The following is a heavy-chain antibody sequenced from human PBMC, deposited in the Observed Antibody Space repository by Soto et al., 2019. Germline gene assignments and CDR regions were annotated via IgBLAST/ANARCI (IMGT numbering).Heavy chain of an antibody. D-gene: IGHD5-18*01. Sequence: QLQLQESGPGLVKPSETLSLTCPVSGGSISGYYWSWLRQPPGKGLEWIAFIHYTGSSNSNPSLKSRVTISVDTSKNQFSLTLSSVTAADTAVYYCARHSNEYRKSLDSWGQGTLVTVSS. CDR3: ARHSNEYRKSLDS. J-gene: IGHJ5*02. CDR1: GGSISGYY. CDR2: IHYTGSS. V-gene: IGHV4-59*08.